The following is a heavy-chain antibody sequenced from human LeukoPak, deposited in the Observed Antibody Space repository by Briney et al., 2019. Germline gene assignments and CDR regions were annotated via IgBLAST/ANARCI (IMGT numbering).Heavy chain of an antibody. CDR3: ARLYDSSGYYVDC. Sequence: GGSLKISCKGSGYSFTSYWIGWVRQMPGKGLEWMGIIYPGDSDTRYSPSFQGQVTISADKSISTAYLQWSSLKASDTAMYYCARLYDSSGYYVDCWGQGTLVTVSS. D-gene: IGHD3-22*01. V-gene: IGHV5-51*01. CDR2: IYPGDSDT. CDR1: GYSFTSYW. J-gene: IGHJ4*02.